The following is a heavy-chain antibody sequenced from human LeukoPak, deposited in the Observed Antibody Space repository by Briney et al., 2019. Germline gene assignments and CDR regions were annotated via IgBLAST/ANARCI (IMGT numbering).Heavy chain of an antibody. J-gene: IGHJ4*02. V-gene: IGHV3-30-3*01. D-gene: IGHD6-13*01. CDR2: VSDDGGNK. CDR1: RFAFSSRA. CDR3: ARGGHSSSWYMGDC. Sequence: GGSLRLSCAASRFAFSSRAIHWVRQAPGKGLEWVAVVSDDGGNKYYADAVKGRFTISRDNSKNTVSLQMNSLGAEDAAVYYCARGGHSSSWYMGDCWGQGTLVTVSS.